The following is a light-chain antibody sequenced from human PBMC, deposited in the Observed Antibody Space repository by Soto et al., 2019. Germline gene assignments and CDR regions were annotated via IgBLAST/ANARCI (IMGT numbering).Light chain of an antibody. CDR3: SSYTGSNNYV. Sequence: QSVLTQPPSASGSPGQSVTISCTGTSSDVGNYNYVSWYQQHPGKAPKLIIYEVTKRPSGVPDRFSGSKSGSTASLTVSGLQGEDEADYYCSSYTGSNNYVFGTGTKVTV. J-gene: IGLJ1*01. CDR1: SSDVGNYNY. V-gene: IGLV2-8*01. CDR2: EVT.